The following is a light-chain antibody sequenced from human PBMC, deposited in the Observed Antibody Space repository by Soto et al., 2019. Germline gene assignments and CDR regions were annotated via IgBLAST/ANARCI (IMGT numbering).Light chain of an antibody. CDR1: QGISRS. Sequence: DIQMTQSPSSVSASVGDRVTISCQASQGISRSLAWYQQKPGKVPKLLIFDASTLQTGVPSRFGGGGSGTEFTLTISGLQPDDFATYYCQQYNSYSPWTFGPGTKVDIK. CDR3: QQYNSYSPWT. J-gene: IGKJ1*01. V-gene: IGKV1-5*01. CDR2: DAS.